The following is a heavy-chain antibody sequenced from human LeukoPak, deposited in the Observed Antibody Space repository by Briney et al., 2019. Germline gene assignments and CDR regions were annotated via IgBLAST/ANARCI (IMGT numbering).Heavy chain of an antibody. CDR2: ISWNSGSI. V-gene: IGHV3-9*01. CDR1: GFTFDDYA. CDR3: ARDRVPYYGPGSSDAFDI. J-gene: IGHJ3*02. Sequence: GGSLRLSCAASGFTFDDYAMYWVRQAPGKGLEWVSGISWNSGSIGYADSVKGRFTISRDNARNSLYLQMNSLRTEDTALYYCARDRVPYYGPGSSDAFDIWGQGTMVTVSS. D-gene: IGHD3-10*01.